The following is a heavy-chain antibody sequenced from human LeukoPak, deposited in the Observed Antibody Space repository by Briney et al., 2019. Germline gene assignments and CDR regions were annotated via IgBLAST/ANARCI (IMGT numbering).Heavy chain of an antibody. J-gene: IGHJ5*02. D-gene: IGHD3-22*01. CDR1: GGSISSYY. CDR2: IYYSGST. CDR3: ARGDYYDSSGYYPPRNWLDP. V-gene: IGHV4-59*01. Sequence: SETLSLTCTVSGGSISSYYWSWIRQPPGKGLEWIGYIYYSGSTNYNPSLKSRVTISVDTSKNQFSLKLSSVTAADTAVYYCARGDYYDSSGYYPPRNWLDPWGQGTLVTVSS.